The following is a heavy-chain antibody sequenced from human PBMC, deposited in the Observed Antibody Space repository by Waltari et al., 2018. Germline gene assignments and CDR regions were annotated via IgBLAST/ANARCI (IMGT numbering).Heavy chain of an antibody. CDR2: INHSGST. J-gene: IGHJ3*02. CDR1: GGSFSGYY. CDR3: ARMRRRWLQLRDAFDI. Sequence: QVQLQQWGAGLLKPSETLSLTCAVYGGSFSGYYWSWIRQPPGKGLEWIGEINHSGSTNYNPSLNSRVTISVDTSKNQFSLKLSSVTAADTAVYYCARMRRRWLQLRDAFDIWGQGTMVTVSS. D-gene: IGHD5-12*01. V-gene: IGHV4-34*01.